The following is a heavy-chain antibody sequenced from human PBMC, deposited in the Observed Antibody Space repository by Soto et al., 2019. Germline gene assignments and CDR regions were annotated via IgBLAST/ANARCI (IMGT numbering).Heavy chain of an antibody. V-gene: IGHV1-18*01. CDR1: RYTFFTYD. D-gene: IGHD5-12*01. Sequence: ASVKVSCKASRYTFFTYDISWVRQAPGQGLEWMGWISTYSGDTKYAQKFQGRVTMTTDTSTTTAYLELRSLRSDDTAVYYCARHHGPTTSENWFDPWGQGTLVTV. CDR3: ARHHGPTTSENWFDP. CDR2: ISTYSGDT. J-gene: IGHJ5*02.